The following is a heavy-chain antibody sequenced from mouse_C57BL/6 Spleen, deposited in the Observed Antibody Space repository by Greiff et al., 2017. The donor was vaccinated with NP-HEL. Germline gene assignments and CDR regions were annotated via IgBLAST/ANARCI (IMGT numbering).Heavy chain of an antibody. CDR1: GFSLTSYG. CDR3: ARRVPDWYFDV. V-gene: IGHV2-2*01. Sequence: QVQLQQSGPGLVQPSQSLSITCTVSGFSLTSYGVHWVRPSPGKGLEWLGVLWSGGSTDYNAAFISRLSISKDNSKSQVFCKMNSLQADDTAIYYCARRVPDWYFDVWGTGTTVTVSS. CDR2: LWSGGST. D-gene: IGHD2-14*01. J-gene: IGHJ1*03.